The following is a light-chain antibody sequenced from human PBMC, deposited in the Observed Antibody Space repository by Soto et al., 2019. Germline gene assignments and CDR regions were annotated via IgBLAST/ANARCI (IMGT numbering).Light chain of an antibody. J-gene: IGKJ4*01. CDR3: QRLNSYPLT. V-gene: IGKV1-9*01. CDR1: QGISSY. CDR2: AAS. Sequence: IQLTQSPSSLSASVGDRVTITCRASQGISSYLAWYQQKPGKAPKLLIYAASTLQSGVPSRFSGSGSGTDFTLTISSLQTEDFATYYCQRLNSYPLTFGGGTKVEIK.